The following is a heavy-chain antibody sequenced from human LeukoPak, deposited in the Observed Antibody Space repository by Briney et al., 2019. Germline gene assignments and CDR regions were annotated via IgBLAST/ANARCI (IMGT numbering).Heavy chain of an antibody. V-gene: IGHV3-66*01. J-gene: IGHJ4*02. D-gene: IGHD3-9*01. CDR3: ARAGVLRYLGD. CDR2: IYSGGST. CDR1: GFTVSSNY. Sequence: GESLRLSCAASGFTVSSNYMSWVRQPPGKGLERVSVIYSGGSTYYADSVKGRFTISRDNSKNTVYLQMNSLRAEDTAIYYCARAGVLRYLGDWGQGTLVTVSS.